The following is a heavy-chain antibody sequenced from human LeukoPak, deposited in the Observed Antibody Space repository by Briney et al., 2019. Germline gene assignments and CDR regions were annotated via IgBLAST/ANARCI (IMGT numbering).Heavy chain of an antibody. Sequence: PGGSLRLSCAASGFTFSNYAMSWVRQAPGKGLEWVSTITDSGGTTFYADSVKGRFTISRDNSKNTVYLQMNSLRAEDTAVYYCAKLWRGSHPRYFDHWGQGTLVTVSS. CDR3: AKLWRGSHPRYFDH. V-gene: IGHV3-23*01. CDR1: GFTFSNYA. J-gene: IGHJ4*02. CDR2: ITDSGGTT. D-gene: IGHD1-26*01.